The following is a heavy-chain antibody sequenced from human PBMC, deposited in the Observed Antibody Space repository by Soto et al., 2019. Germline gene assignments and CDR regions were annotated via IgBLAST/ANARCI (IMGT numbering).Heavy chain of an antibody. Sequence: QVQLVESGGGVVQPGRSLRLSCADSGFTFSSYAMHWVRQAPGKGVEWVAVISYDGSNKYYADSMKGRFTISRDNSQNTLYLQMISLRAEDTAVYYCARAYEGDYFDYWGQGTLVTVSS. D-gene: IGHD3-16*01. J-gene: IGHJ4*02. CDR1: GFTFSSYA. CDR2: ISYDGSNK. V-gene: IGHV3-30-3*01. CDR3: ARAYEGDYFDY.